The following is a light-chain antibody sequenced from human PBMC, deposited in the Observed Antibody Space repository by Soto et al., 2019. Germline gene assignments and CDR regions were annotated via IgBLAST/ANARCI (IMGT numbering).Light chain of an antibody. CDR2: AAS. Sequence: DIQMTQSPSSLSASVGDRVTITCRASRSIYSYLNWYQQKPGKAPKLLIYAASSLQSGVPSRFSGSGSGTDFTLTISSLQPEDFATYSCQQSYNTPITFGQGTRLEI. CDR1: RSIYSY. V-gene: IGKV1-39*01. J-gene: IGKJ5*01. CDR3: QQSYNTPIT.